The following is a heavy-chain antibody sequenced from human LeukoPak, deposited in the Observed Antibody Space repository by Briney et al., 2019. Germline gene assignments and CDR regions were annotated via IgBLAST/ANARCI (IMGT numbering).Heavy chain of an antibody. CDR2: INPNSGGT. V-gene: IGHV1-2*02. CDR3: ARGNDFWSGFGWGYYYGMDV. J-gene: IGHJ6*02. D-gene: IGHD3-3*01. Sequence: GASVKVSRKASGYTFTGYYMHWVRQAPGQGLEWMGWINPNSGGTNYAQKFQGRVTMTRDTSISTAYMELSRLRSDDTAVYYCARGNDFWSGFGWGYYYGMDVWGQGTTVTVSS. CDR1: GYTFTGYY.